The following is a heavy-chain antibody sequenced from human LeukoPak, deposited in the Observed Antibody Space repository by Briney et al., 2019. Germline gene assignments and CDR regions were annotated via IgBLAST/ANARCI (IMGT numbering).Heavy chain of an antibody. J-gene: IGHJ6*02. CDR3: AKARIQLHSYYGMDV. V-gene: IGHV3-33*06. D-gene: IGHD5-18*01. CDR1: GFTFSSYG. CDR2: IWYDGSNK. Sequence: GGSLRLSCAASGFTFSSYGMHWVRQAPGKGREWVVVIWYDGSNKYYADSVKGRFTISRDNSKNTLYLQMNSLRAEDTAVYYCAKARIQLHSYYGMDVWGQGTPVTVSS.